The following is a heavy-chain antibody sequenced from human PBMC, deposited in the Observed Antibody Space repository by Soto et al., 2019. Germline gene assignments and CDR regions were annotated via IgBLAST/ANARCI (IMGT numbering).Heavy chain of an antibody. D-gene: IGHD1-26*01. CDR1: GFTFSSYA. CDR3: AKWEPSGSQALGSMFDP. V-gene: IGHV3-23*01. CDR2: ISGSGGST. J-gene: IGHJ5*02. Sequence: QPVGSLRLSCAASGFTFSSYAMSWVRQAPGKGLEWVSAISGSGGSTYYADSVKGRFTISRDNSKNTLYLQMNSLRAEDTAVYYCAKWEPSGSQALGSMFDPWGQRTLVTVSS.